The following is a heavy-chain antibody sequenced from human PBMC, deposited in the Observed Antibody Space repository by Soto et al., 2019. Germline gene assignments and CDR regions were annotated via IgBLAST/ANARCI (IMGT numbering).Heavy chain of an antibody. Sequence: EVQLVESGGGLVQPGGSLRLSCEASGFTFSNWWMSWVRQAPGKGLEWVANIKKDGSEGNYVESVKGGFTISRDNAKNSLYLQLNSLRAEDTAMYYCARAGSENDYWGQGTLVTVSS. CDR3: ARAGSENDY. CDR2: IKKDGSEG. CDR1: GFTFSNWW. D-gene: IGHD3-10*01. J-gene: IGHJ4*02. V-gene: IGHV3-7*05.